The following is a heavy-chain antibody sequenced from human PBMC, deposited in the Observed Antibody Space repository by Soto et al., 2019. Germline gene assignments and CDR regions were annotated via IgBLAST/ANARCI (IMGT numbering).Heavy chain of an antibody. J-gene: IGHJ4*02. V-gene: IGHV3-30*18. CDR2: ISAGGNTK. D-gene: IGHD2-21*01. CDR1: GFTLSNIG. Sequence: QVQLVESGGGVVQPGTSLRLACAASGFTLSNIGMQWVRQAPGKGLEWVAVISAGGNTKYYADSVKGRFTISRYNSKNTLFLQMNSLRTEETAVYYCAKESGGERYAAYFDLWGQGTLVTVSA. CDR3: AKESGGERYAAYFDL.